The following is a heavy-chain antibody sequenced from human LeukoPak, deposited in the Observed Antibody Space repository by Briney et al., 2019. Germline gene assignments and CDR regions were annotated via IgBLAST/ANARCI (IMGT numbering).Heavy chain of an antibody. V-gene: IGHV4-59*13. CDR1: GGSISTYY. CDR2: IYYSGST. J-gene: IGHJ4*02. CDR3: ARGARRECYNFDY. Sequence: SETLLHTCTDSGGSISTYYWTWLRQPPGKGLEWMGYIYYSGSTNYNPSLKSRLTISVDTSKNQFSLKLNSVIAADTAVYYCARGARRECYNFDYWGQRPLVTVSS. D-gene: IGHD5-24*01.